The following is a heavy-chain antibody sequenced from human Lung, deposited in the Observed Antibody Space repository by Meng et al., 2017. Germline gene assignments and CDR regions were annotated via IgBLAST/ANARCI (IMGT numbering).Heavy chain of an antibody. D-gene: IGHD3-3*01. CDR1: GFNFGDYI. Sequence: VGSGGGLVQPGGSLRLSCGASGFNFGDYIMHWVRQSPGKGLEWISRIVSDGGITTYADSVKGRFTVSRDNAKNTLYRQMNSLGADDTAVYYCARDLAWVLFDYWGQGALVTVSS. CDR2: IVSDGGIT. V-gene: IGHV3-74*01. CDR3: ARDLAWVLFDY. J-gene: IGHJ4*02.